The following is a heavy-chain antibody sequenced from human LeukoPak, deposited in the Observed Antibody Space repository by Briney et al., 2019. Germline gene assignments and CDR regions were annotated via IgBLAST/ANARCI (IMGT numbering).Heavy chain of an antibody. J-gene: IGHJ5*02. V-gene: IGHV4-59*01. D-gene: IGHD2-15*01. CDR3: ARDEDRSLDH. CDR2: IYYSGST. Sequence: SETLSHTCTVSGGSISSYYWSWIRQPPGKGLEWIGYIYYSGSTNYNPSLKSRVTISVDTSKNQFSLKLSSVTAADTAVYYCARDEDRSLDHWGQGTLVTVSS. CDR1: GGSISSYY.